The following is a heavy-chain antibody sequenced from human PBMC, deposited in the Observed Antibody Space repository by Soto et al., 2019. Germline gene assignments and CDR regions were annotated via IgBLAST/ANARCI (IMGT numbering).Heavy chain of an antibody. D-gene: IGHD6-13*01. CDR3: AKRNIAAAGSRVYYYYGMDI. J-gene: IGHJ6*02. CDR2: TSGSGGST. CDR1: GFTFSSYA. Sequence: GGSLRLSCAASGFTFSSYAMSWVRQAPGKGLEWVSATSGSGGSTYYADSVKGRFTISRDNSKNTLYLQMNSLRAEDTAVYYCAKRNIAAAGSRVYYYYGMDIWGQGTTVTVSS. V-gene: IGHV3-23*01.